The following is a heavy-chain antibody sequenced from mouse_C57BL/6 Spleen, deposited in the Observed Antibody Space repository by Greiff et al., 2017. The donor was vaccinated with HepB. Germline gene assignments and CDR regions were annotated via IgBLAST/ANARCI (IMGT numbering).Heavy chain of an antibody. D-gene: IGHD1-1*01. CDR3: ADLRRGY. V-gene: IGHV1-26*01. CDR1: GYTFTDYY. CDR2: INPNNGGT. Sequence: VQLQQSGPELVKPGASVKISCKASGYTFTDYYMNWVKQSHGKSLEWIGDINPNNGGTSYNQKFKGKATLTVDKSSSPAYMELRSLTSEDSAVYSCADLRRGYWGQGTTLTVSS. J-gene: IGHJ2*01.